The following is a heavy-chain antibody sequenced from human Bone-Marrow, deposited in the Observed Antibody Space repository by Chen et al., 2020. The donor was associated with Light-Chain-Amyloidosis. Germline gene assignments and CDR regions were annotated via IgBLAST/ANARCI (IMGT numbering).Heavy chain of an antibody. Sequence: EVQLVESGGGLVQPGGSLRLACAASGFTFNDYGMPWVRQVPGKGLVWVARIKSDGSATNYADPVKGRFTVSRDNAKNTLYLQMKSLRAEDTAVYYCTRGDCTSTSCFLDFWGQGTLVTVSS. CDR3: TRGDCTSTSCFLDF. CDR1: GFTFNDYG. CDR2: IKSDGSAT. J-gene: IGHJ4*02. D-gene: IGHD2-2*01. V-gene: IGHV3-74*01.